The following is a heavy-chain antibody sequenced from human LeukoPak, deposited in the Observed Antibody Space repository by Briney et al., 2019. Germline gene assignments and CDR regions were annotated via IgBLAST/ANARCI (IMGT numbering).Heavy chain of an antibody. V-gene: IGHV5-10-1*01. CDR3: ARTYCSSTSCGGMDV. CDR1: GYSFTSYW. J-gene: IGHJ6*04. CDR2: IDPSDSYT. Sequence: GESLKISCKGSGYSFTSYWISWVRQMPGKGLEWMGRIDPSDSYTNYSPSFQGHVTISADKSISTAYLQWSSLKASDTAMYYCARTYCSSTSCGGMDVWGKGTTVTVSS. D-gene: IGHD2-2*01.